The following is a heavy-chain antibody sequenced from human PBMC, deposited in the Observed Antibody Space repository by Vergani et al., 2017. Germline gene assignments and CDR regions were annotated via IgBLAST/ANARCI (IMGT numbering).Heavy chain of an antibody. V-gene: IGHV4-59*12. Sequence: QVQLQESGPGLVKPSETLSLTCTVSGGSISSYYWSWIRQSPGKGLEWLGTIDRTGRTHLSPSLKSRLTISVDTTKNQFSLRLTFATAADTAVYFCARDGMSPAEIDPKNAFHVWVQGTRVSV. CDR2: IDRTGRT. CDR3: ARDGMSPAEIDPKNAFHV. D-gene: IGHD1-14*01. J-gene: IGHJ3*01. CDR1: GGSISSYY.